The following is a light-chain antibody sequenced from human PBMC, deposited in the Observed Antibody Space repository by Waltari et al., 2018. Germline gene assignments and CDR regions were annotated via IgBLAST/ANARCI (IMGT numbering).Light chain of an antibody. CDR2: INSDGSH. J-gene: IGLJ3*02. CDR1: SGHRSYA. Sequence: QLVLTQSPSASASLGASVKLTCTLTSGHRSYAIAWHQQKPQKGPRYLMKINSDGSHSKGDGIPDRFSGSSSGAERYLTISSLQSEDEADYYCQIWGPGFRVFGGGTKVTVL. CDR3: QIWGPGFRV. V-gene: IGLV4-69*01.